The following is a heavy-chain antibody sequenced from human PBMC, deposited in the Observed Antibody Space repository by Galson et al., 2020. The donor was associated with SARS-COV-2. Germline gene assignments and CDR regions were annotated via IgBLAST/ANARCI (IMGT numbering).Heavy chain of an antibody. D-gene: IGHD2-8*02. CDR3: VRQILVAEPNWFDP. Sequence: ASVQDSCKASGYTFTGHYMNWVRQAPGQGLQWMGRINPNSGGTKYAQKFQGRVTMTRDTSISTVYMELSRLRSDDTAVYYCVRQILVAEPNWFDPWGQGTLVTVSS. V-gene: IGHV1-2*06. CDR1: GYTFTGHY. J-gene: IGHJ5*02. CDR2: INPNSGGT.